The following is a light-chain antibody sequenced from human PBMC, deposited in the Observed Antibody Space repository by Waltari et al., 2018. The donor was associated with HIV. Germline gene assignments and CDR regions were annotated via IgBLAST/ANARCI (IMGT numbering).Light chain of an antibody. CDR3: SSYTSSSTLV. V-gene: IGLV2-14*01. CDR2: VVS. J-gene: IGLJ2*01. Sequence: QSALTQPASVSGSPGQSITISCTGTSSDVGGYNYVSWYQQHPGKAPTLMIYVVSNRPSRVSNGFSGAKSGNTASRNISGLQAEDEADYYCSSYTSSSTLVFGGGTKLTVL. CDR1: SSDVGGYNY.